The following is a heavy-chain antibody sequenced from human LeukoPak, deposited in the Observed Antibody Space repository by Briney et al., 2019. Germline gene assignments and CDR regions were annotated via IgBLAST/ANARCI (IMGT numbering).Heavy chain of an antibody. V-gene: IGHV3-7*01. J-gene: IGHJ4*02. Sequence: QTGGSLRLSCAASGFTFSDYYLSWIRQAPGKGLEWVANIKQDGSEKYYVDSVKGRFTISRDNAKNSLYLQMNSLRAEDTAVYYCARDTAIRYYFDYWGQGTLVTVSS. CDR3: ARDTAIRYYFDY. CDR1: GFTFSDYY. CDR2: IKQDGSEK. D-gene: IGHD5-18*01.